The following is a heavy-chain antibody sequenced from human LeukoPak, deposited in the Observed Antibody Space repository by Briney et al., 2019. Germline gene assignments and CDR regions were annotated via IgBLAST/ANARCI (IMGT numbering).Heavy chain of an antibody. Sequence: GGSLRLSCAASGFTFSSYSMNWVRQAPGKGLEWVSSISSSSSHIYYADSVKGRFTISRDNAKNSLYLQMNSLRAEDTAVYYCARRAVRVGRYGGYDYWGQGTLVTVSS. V-gene: IGHV3-21*01. J-gene: IGHJ4*02. CDR2: ISSSSSHI. D-gene: IGHD5-12*01. CDR1: GFTFSSYS. CDR3: ARRAVRVGRYGGYDY.